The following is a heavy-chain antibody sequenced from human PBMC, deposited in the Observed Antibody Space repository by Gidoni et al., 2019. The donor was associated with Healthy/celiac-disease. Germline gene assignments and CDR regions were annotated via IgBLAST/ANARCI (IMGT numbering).Heavy chain of an antibody. CDR3: AHISSSWYSFTGYYYGMDV. V-gene: IGHV2-5*02. D-gene: IGHD6-13*01. CDR1: GFSLSTSGGG. Sequence: QITLKESGPTRVKPTQTLTLTCTFSGFSLSTSGGGVGWIRQPPGKALEWLALIYWDDDKRYSPSLKSRLTITKDTSKNQVVLTMTNMDPVDTATYYCAHISSSWYSFTGYYYGMDVWGQGTTVTVSS. J-gene: IGHJ6*02. CDR2: IYWDDDK.